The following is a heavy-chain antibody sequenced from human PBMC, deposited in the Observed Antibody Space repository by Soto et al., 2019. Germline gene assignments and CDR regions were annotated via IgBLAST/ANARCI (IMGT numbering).Heavy chain of an antibody. V-gene: IGHV3-33*01. Sequence: QVQLVESGGGVVQPGRSLRLSCAASGFTFSSYGMHWVRQAPGKGLEWVAVIWYDGSNKYYADSVKGRFTISRDNXKXTXXLQMNSLRAEDTAVYYCARDMPAIDDNYYYYGMDVWGQGTTVTVSS. D-gene: IGHD2-2*01. CDR1: GFTFSSYG. CDR3: ARDMPAIDDNYYYYGMDV. CDR2: IWYDGSNK. J-gene: IGHJ6*02.